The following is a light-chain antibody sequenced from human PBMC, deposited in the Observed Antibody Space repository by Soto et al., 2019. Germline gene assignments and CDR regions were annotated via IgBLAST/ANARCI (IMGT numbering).Light chain of an antibody. J-gene: IGKJ1*01. CDR3: QQYGSSPTT. CDR2: GAS. Sequence: EIVMTQSPATLSVSPGERATLSCRASQSFSSNLAWYQQKPGQAPRLLIYGASSRATGIPDRFSGSGSGTDFTLTISRLEPEDSAVYHCQQYGSSPTTFGQGTKVDIK. V-gene: IGKV3-20*01. CDR1: QSFSSN.